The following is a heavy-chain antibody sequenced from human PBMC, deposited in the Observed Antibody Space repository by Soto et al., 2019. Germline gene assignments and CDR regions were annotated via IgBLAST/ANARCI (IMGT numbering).Heavy chain of an antibody. Sequence: GGSLRLSCAASGFIFNSYSMNWVRQAPGKGLAWVSSISSTSSYIYYAESVKGRFTIARDNAKNSLYLQMSSLRAEDTAVYYCARGPDIVATKGFFDYWGQGSLGTVSS. CDR1: GFIFNSYS. J-gene: IGHJ4*02. D-gene: IGHD5-12*01. CDR3: ARGPDIVATKGFFDY. V-gene: IGHV3-21*01. CDR2: ISSTSSYI.